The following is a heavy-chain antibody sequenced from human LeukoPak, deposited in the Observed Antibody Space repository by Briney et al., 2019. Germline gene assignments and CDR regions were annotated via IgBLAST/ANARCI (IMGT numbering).Heavy chain of an antibody. V-gene: IGHV3-74*01. Sequence: GGSLRLSCAASGFTFSTYWMHWVRQAPGKGLVWVSRINTDGTTISYADSVKGRFTISRDKAKNTLSLQMNSLRAEDTAVYYCARSQVGARDFDYWGQGTLVTVSS. CDR1: GFTFSTYW. CDR3: ARSQVGARDFDY. D-gene: IGHD1-26*01. CDR2: INTDGTTI. J-gene: IGHJ4*02.